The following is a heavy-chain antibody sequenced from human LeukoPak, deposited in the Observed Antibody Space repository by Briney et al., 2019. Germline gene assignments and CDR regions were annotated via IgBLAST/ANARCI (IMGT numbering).Heavy chain of an antibody. J-gene: IGHJ4*02. CDR2: MNPYSGNT. V-gene: IGHV1-8*01. CDR1: GYTFNSHD. Sequence: ASVKVSCKASGYTFNSHDINWVRQATGQGREWMGWMNPYSGNTGYAQKSQGRVTMTRDTSINTAYLEFYSLRSEDTAVYYCARGYSPTLRTTGNDYWGQGTLVTASS. D-gene: IGHD1-1*01. CDR3: ARGYSPTLRTTGNDY.